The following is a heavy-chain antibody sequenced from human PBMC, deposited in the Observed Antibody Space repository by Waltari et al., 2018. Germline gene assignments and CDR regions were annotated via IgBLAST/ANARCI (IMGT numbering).Heavy chain of an antibody. Sequence: EVQLVQSGAEVKKPGESLKISCKGSGYSFTSYWIGWVRQMPGKGLEWMGIIYPGDSGTRHSPSSQGQVTISADKSISTAYLQWSSLKASDTAMYYCARRKQYDSSGFIFDYWGQGTLVTVSS. CDR3: ARRKQYDSSGFIFDY. CDR1: GYSFTSYW. J-gene: IGHJ4*02. D-gene: IGHD3-22*01. CDR2: IYPGDSGT. V-gene: IGHV5-51*03.